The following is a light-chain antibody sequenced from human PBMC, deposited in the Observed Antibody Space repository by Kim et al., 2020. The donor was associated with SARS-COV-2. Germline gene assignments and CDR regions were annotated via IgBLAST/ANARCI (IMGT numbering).Light chain of an antibody. Sequence: VTPGQTARITCSGVKLGDKYACWYQQKPGQSPGLVIYQDSKRPSGIPERFSGSNSGNTATLTISGTQAMDEADYYCQAWDSSTVVFGGGTQLTVL. CDR3: QAWDSSTVV. CDR1: KLGDKY. J-gene: IGLJ2*01. V-gene: IGLV3-1*01. CDR2: QDS.